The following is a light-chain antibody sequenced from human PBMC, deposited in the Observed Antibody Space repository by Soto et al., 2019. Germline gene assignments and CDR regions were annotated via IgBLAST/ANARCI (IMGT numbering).Light chain of an antibody. Sequence: DIQMTQSPSTLSASLGDRVTITCRASQSISNWLAWYQQKPGKAPKLLIYKASNLESGVPSRFSGSGSGTEFTLTISRLQPDDFATYYCQQYNSSFGQGTKVDIK. CDR3: QQYNSS. CDR1: QSISNW. CDR2: KAS. V-gene: IGKV1-5*03. J-gene: IGKJ2*01.